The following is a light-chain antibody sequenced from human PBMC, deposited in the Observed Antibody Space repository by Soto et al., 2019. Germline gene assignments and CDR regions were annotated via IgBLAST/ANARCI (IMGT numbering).Light chain of an antibody. V-gene: IGKV1-5*03. J-gene: IGKJ1*01. CDR3: QQYNSYSTWT. Sequence: DIPMTQSPSTLSASVGDRVTITCRASQSISSWLAWYQQKPGKAPKLLIYKASSLESGVPSRFSGSGSGTEFTLTISSLQPDDFATYYCQQYNSYSTWTFGQGTKVDIK. CDR1: QSISSW. CDR2: KAS.